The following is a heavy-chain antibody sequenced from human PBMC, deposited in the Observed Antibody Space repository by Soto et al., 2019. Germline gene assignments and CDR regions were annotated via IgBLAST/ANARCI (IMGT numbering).Heavy chain of an antibody. CDR2: IVVGSGNT. CDR3: ATYCSGGSCYSGYYYGMDV. CDR1: GFTFTSSA. J-gene: IGHJ6*02. V-gene: IGHV1-58*01. D-gene: IGHD2-15*01. Sequence: SVKVSFKASGFTFTSSAVQWVRQARGQRLEWIGWIVVGSGNTNYAQKFQERVTITRDMSTSTAYMELSSLRSEDTAVYYCATYCSGGSCYSGYYYGMDVWGQGTTVTVSS.